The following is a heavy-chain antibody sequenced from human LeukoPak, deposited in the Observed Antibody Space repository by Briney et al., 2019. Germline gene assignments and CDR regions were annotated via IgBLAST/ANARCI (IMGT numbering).Heavy chain of an antibody. CDR2: MNSDGSGT. V-gene: IGHV3-74*01. D-gene: IGHD1-26*01. Sequence: GGSLRLSCAASGFAFSSYWMHWVRQAPGKGLVWVSRMNSDGSGTNYADSVRGRFTISRDNAKNTLYLQMNSLRAEDTAVYYCARAIGSNDDYWGQGTLVTVSS. CDR3: ARAIGSNDDY. CDR1: GFAFSSYW. J-gene: IGHJ4*02.